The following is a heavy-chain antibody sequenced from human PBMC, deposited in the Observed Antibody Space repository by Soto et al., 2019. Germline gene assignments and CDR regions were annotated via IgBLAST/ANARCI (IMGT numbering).Heavy chain of an antibody. D-gene: IGHD1-7*01. CDR1: GGSISSGDYY. J-gene: IGHJ5*02. Sequence: QVQLQESGPGLVKPSQTLSLTCTVSGGSISSGDYYWSWIRQPPGKGLEWIGYIYYSGSTYYNPSPKSRVNISVDTSKNQFSLKLSSVTAADTAVYYCARVTGTTPSNWFDPWGQGTLVTVSS. V-gene: IGHV4-30-4*01. CDR3: ARVTGTTPSNWFDP. CDR2: IYYSGST.